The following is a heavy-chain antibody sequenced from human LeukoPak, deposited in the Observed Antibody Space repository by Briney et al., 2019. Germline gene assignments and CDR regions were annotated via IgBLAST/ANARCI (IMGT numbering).Heavy chain of an antibody. J-gene: IGHJ3*02. CDR1: GFTFSSYW. Sequence: GGSLRLSCATSGFTFSSYWMNWVRQAPGKGLEWVANIKQDGSEKHYVDSVKGRFTISRDNSKNTLYLQMNSLRAEDTAVYYCAKDIVVVPAAPGAFDIWGQGTMVTVSS. D-gene: IGHD2-2*01. CDR3: AKDIVVVPAAPGAFDI. CDR2: IKQDGSEK. V-gene: IGHV3-7*03.